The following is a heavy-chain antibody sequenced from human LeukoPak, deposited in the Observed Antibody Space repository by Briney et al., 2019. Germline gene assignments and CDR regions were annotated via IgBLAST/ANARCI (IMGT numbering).Heavy chain of an antibody. CDR2: IY. CDR1: GGSINSYY. J-gene: IGHJ5*02. Sequence: PSETLSLTCTVSGGSINSYYWSWVRQPPGKGLEWIGYIYYYNPSLKSRVTISVDTSKNQFSLKLTSVTAADTAVYHCARDRFVDSGTIYNWFDPWGQEPWSPSPQ. V-gene: IGHV4-59*01. CDR3: ARDRFVDSGTIYNWFDP. D-gene: IGHD3-10*01.